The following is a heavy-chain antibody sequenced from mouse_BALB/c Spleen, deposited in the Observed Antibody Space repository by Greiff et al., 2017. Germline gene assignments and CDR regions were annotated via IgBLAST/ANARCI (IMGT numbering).Heavy chain of an antibody. CDR3: ARPITTVVASYWYFDV. J-gene: IGHJ1*01. CDR2: INPDSSTI. CDR1: GFDFSRYW. V-gene: IGHV4-1*02. D-gene: IGHD1-1*01. Sequence: EVMLVESGGGLVQPGGSLKLSCAASGFDFSRYWMSWVRQAPGKGLEWIGEINPDSSTINYTPSLKDKFIISRDNAKNTLYLQMSKVRSEDTALYYCARPITTVVASYWYFDVWGAGTTVTVSS.